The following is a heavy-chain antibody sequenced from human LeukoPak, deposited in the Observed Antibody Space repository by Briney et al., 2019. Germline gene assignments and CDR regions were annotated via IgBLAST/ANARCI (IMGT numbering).Heavy chain of an antibody. J-gene: IGHJ4*02. CDR3: GGGSQELVKSAPGY. CDR1: GGSISNYY. CDR2: IFYGGTT. V-gene: IGHV4-59*01. Sequence: SETLSLTCSVSGGSISNYYWSWVRQPPGKGLEWIGYIFYGGTTNSNPSLKSRVPISVDTSKNQSSLRLSSVTAADTPVYYCGGGSQELVKSAPGYWVQGTLVTVCS. D-gene: IGHD6-13*01.